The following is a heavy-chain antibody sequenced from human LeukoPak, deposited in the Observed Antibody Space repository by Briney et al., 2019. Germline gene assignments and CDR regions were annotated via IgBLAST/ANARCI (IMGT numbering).Heavy chain of an antibody. CDR3: ARLPGFTNGWYFIDF. Sequence: SETLSLTCTVSSYTISSGYYWGWIRQSPGKGLEWLGSIYHSGSTYYNPSLKSRVTISVDTSKNHFSLRLSSVTAADTAVYYCARLPGFTNGWYFIDFWGQGTLVPVS. D-gene: IGHD6-19*01. CDR2: IYHSGST. V-gene: IGHV4-38-2*02. CDR1: SYTISSGYY. J-gene: IGHJ4*02.